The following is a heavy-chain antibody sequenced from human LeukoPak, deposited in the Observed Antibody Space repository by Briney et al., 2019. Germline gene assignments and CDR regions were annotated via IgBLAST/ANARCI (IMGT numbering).Heavy chain of an antibody. J-gene: IGHJ4*02. CDR2: ISNTGGK. V-gene: IGHV3-23*01. Sequence: PGGSLRLSCVASRFAFSQAWMSWVRQAPGKGLEWVSGISNTGGKYYTDSVKGRFTISRDNSQNTLYLQMDRLRAEDTAVYFCAKVGAWYPADYWGQGTRVTVSS. D-gene: IGHD2-21*02. CDR3: AKVGAWYPADY. CDR1: RFAFSQAW.